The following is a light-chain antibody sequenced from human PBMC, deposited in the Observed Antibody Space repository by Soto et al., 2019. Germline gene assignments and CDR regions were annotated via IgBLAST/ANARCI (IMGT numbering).Light chain of an antibody. J-gene: IGKJ2*01. CDR2: GAS. CDR3: QQYNNWPPPYT. Sequence: EIVMTQSPATLSVSPGERATLSCRASQSVSSNLAWYQQKPGQAPRLLIYGASTRATGIPARFSGSGSGTEFTLTINCLQSEDFAVYYCQQYNNWPPPYTFGQGTKLEIK. CDR1: QSVSSN. V-gene: IGKV3-15*01.